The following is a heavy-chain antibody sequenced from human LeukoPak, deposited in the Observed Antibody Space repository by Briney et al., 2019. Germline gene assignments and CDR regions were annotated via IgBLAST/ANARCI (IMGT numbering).Heavy chain of an antibody. CDR2: IKSDGSGT. Sequence: GGSLRLSCGASGFXFNIYWIHWVRQAPGKGLVWVSCIKSDGSGTSHADSVKGRFTISRDNAKNTLYLQMNSLRVEDTAVYYCARDRAYGMDVWGQGTTVTVSS. CDR3: ARDRAYGMDV. V-gene: IGHV3-74*01. D-gene: IGHD3-10*01. CDR1: GFXFNIYW. J-gene: IGHJ6*02.